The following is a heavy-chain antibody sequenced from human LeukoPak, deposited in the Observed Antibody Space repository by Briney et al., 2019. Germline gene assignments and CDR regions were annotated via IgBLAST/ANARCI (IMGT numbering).Heavy chain of an antibody. CDR1: GFTFSSYS. J-gene: IGHJ4*02. CDR2: ISSSSSYI. CDR3: ARGGGRNTGYFDY. D-gene: IGHD3-10*01. Sequence: PGGSLRLSCAASGFTFSSYSMNWVRQAPGKGLEWVSFISSSSSYIYYADPMKGRFTISRDNAKNSLYLQMNSLRAEDTAVYYCARGGGRNTGYFDYWGQGTLVTVSS. V-gene: IGHV3-21*01.